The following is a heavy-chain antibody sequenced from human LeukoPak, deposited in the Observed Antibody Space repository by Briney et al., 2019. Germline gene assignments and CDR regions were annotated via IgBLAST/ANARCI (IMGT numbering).Heavy chain of an antibody. CDR2: IKQDGSVI. V-gene: IGHV3-7*01. J-gene: IGHJ3*02. Sequence: GGSLRLSCAASGFSFSTHWMSWFRQAPGKGLEWVALIKQDGSVIHYVDSVKGRFTISRDNAKNSLSLQMNSLRADDTAVYYCAGDEGWTFDIWGQRTKVTVSS. D-gene: IGHD5-24*01. CDR1: GFSFSTHW. CDR3: AGDEGWTFDI.